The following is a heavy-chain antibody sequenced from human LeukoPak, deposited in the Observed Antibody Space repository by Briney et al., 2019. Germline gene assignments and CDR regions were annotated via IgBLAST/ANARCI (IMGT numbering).Heavy chain of an antibody. J-gene: IGHJ4*02. CDR1: GESFSGYY. V-gene: IGHV4-34*01. D-gene: IGHD1-1*01. CDR2: INHSGST. Sequence: SETLSLTCAVYGESFSGYYWSWIRQPPGKGLEWIGEINHSGSTNYNPSLKSRVTISVDTSKNQFSLKLSSVTAADTAVYYCARGKLYNYWGQGTLVTVSS. CDR3: ARGKLYNY.